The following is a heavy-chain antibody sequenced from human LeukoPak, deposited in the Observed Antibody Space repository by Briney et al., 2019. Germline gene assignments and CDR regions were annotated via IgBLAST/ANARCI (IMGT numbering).Heavy chain of an antibody. CDR3: ARGVSKNP. J-gene: IGHJ5*02. CDR2: IKEDGSEK. V-gene: IGHV3-7*01. Sequence: GGSLRLSCAASGFTFSSYWMSWVRQAPGKGLEWVANIKEDGSEKYYVDSVKGRFTISRDNAKNSVYLQMSSLRAKDTAVYYCARGVSKNPWGQGTLVTVSS. CDR1: GFTFSSYW.